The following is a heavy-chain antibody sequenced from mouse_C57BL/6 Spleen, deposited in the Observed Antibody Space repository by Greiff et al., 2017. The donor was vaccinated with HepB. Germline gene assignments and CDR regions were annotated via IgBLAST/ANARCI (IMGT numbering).Heavy chain of an antibody. CDR2: IDPSDSET. J-gene: IGHJ4*01. CDR1: GYTFTSYW. Sequence: VQLQQPGAELVRPGSSVKLSCKASGYTFTSYWMHWVKQRPIQGLEWIGNIDPSDSETHYNQKFKDKATLTVDKSSSTAYMQLSSLTSEDSAVYYCAREGSSGPDYYAMDYWGQGTSVTVSS. D-gene: IGHD3-2*02. V-gene: IGHV1-52*01. CDR3: AREGSSGPDYYAMDY.